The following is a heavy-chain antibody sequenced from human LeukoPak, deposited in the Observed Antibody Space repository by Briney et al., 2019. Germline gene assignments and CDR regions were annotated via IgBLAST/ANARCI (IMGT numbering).Heavy chain of an antibody. CDR1: GFTFSSFG. CDR2: ISSGSSSI. D-gene: IGHD2-15*01. V-gene: IGHV3-21*01. CDR3: ARGLGYCGGGSCYSFNDY. J-gene: IGHJ4*02. Sequence: GGSLRLSCGASGFTFSSFGMHWVRQAPGKGLEWVSSISSGSSSIYYADSVKGRFTISRDNAKNSLYLQMNSLRAEDTAVYYCARGLGYCGGGSCYSFNDYWGQGTLVTVSS.